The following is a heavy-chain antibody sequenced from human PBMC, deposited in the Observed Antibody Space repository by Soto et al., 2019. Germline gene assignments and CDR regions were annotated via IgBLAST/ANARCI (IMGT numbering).Heavy chain of an antibody. CDR1: GGTFSSHS. D-gene: IGHD1-1*01. V-gene: IGHV1-69*01. CDR2: IIPIFGPA. CDR3: ATGSFTSTGGRIGYHYNAMDV. Sequence: QVQLVQSGAEVKKPGSSVKVSCKSSGGTFSSHSINWVRQAPGQGLEWMGGIIPIFGPANFAQKFQGRVTITADESTTTAYMELSTLTSEDTAVYYCATGSFTSTGGRIGYHYNAMDVWGQGTTVTVSS. J-gene: IGHJ6*02.